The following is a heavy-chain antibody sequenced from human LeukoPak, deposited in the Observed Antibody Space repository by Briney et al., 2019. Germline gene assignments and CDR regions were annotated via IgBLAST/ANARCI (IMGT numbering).Heavy chain of an antibody. CDR3: AKSLGGRQVVVYEDYYFDY. J-gene: IGHJ4*02. CDR1: GFTFLSCV. V-gene: IGHV3-23*01. CDR2: IHGSGGAT. D-gene: IGHD2-15*01. Sequence: PGRSLRLSCPASGFTFLSCVMNWVREAPAKELDWVSGIHGSGGATYYADSVEGRFTISRDNSENTLYLQMNSLRPEDTAILYCAKSLGGRQVVVYEDYYFDYWGQGTLVTVSS.